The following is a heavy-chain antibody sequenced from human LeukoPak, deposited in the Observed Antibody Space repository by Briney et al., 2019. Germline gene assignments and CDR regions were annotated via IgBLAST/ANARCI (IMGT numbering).Heavy chain of an antibody. CDR1: GFTFSSYA. D-gene: IGHD3-3*01. Sequence: PGGSLRLSCAASGFTFSSYAMSWVRQAPGKGLEWVSAISGSGGSTYYADSVKGRVTISRDNSKNTLYLQMKSLRAEDTAVYYCARVRTYYDFWSGYHYPRPTPEDGMVGWGQGTTVTVSS. CDR3: ARVRTYYDFWSGYHYPRPTPEDGMVG. J-gene: IGHJ6*02. V-gene: IGHV3-23*01. CDR2: ISGSGGST.